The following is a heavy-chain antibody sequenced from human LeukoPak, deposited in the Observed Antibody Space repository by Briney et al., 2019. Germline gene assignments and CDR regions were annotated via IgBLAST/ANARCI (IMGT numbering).Heavy chain of an antibody. J-gene: IGHJ4*02. Sequence: SETLSLTCAVYGGSFSGYYWSWIRQPPGKGLEWIGEINHSGSTNYNPSLKSRVTISLDTSKNQFSLKLSSVTAADTAVYYCARRISHYDYVWGSYRPMYYFDYWGQGALVTVSS. D-gene: IGHD3-16*02. CDR1: GGSFSGYY. CDR2: INHSGST. CDR3: ARRISHYDYVWGSYRPMYYFDY. V-gene: IGHV4-34*01.